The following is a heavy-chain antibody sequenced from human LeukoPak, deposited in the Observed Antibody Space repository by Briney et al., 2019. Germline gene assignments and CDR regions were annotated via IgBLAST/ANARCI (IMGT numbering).Heavy chain of an antibody. J-gene: IGHJ4*02. V-gene: IGHV4-4*07. D-gene: IGHD6-19*01. CDR3: ARETQWLAIDY. Sequence: SDTLSLTCTVSGGSIGGYFWSWIRQPAGKGLEWIGRIYATGTTNYNPSLKSRVTISVDTSKNQFSLKLSSVTAADTAVYYCARETQWLAIDYWGQGTLVTVSS. CDR2: IYATGTT. CDR1: GGSIGGYF.